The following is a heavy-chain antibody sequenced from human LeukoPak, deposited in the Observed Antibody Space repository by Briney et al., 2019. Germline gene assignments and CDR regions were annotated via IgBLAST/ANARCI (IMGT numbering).Heavy chain of an antibody. CDR1: GYSITTGHY. J-gene: IGHJ4*02. CDR3: ARGFPYSSRQFES. D-gene: IGHD3-22*01. CDR2: IGNDGRPI. Sequence: LSLTCTVSGYSITTGHYWGWIRPPPGQGLEWISYIGNDGRPIYYADSVKGRFTISRDNAKNSLFLQTNNLRAEDTAVYYCARGFPYSSRQFESWGQGTLVTVSS. V-gene: IGHV3-11*01.